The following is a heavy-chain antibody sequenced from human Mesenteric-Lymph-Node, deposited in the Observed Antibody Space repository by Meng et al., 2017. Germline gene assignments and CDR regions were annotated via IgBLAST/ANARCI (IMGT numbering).Heavy chain of an antibody. J-gene: IGHJ4*02. CDR3: ATSWSGGPVDY. V-gene: IGHV4-31*01. Sequence: SETLSLTCTVSGGSISSAYYYWSWIRQFPGKGLEWIGYISDRGSTFYNPSLKSLVSISVDTSKNQFSLNLSSMTAADTAVYYCATSWSGGPVDYWGQGTLVTVSS. CDR2: ISDRGST. CDR1: GGSISSAYYY. D-gene: IGHD3-3*01.